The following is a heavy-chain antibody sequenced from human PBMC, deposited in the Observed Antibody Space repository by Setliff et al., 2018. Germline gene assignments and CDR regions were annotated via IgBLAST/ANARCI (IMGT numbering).Heavy chain of an antibody. CDR1: GFTFSNYA. CDR3: AKDRPQGVNGRSLDY. CDR2: IYSDGSST. J-gene: IGHJ4*02. Sequence: GGSLRLSCVASGFTFSNYAMNWVRQAPGKGLEWVSVIYSDGSSTYYGDSVKGRFTISRDNSQNTLYLQMNSLRAEDTAVYYCAKDRPQGVNGRSLDYWGRGALVTVSS. D-gene: IGHD3-10*01. V-gene: IGHV3-23*03.